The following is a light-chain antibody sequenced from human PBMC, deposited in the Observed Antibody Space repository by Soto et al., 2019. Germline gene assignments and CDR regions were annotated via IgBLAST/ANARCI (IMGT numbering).Light chain of an antibody. Sequence: EIVLTQYPGTLSLSPGERVTLSCRASQTVSSSYFGWFQQRPGQAPRLLIYDTFYRATGIPDRFSASGSGTDFTLTISGLEPEDFAVYYCHQYSGPPYTVGQGTKLEI. J-gene: IGKJ2*01. CDR2: DTF. V-gene: IGKV3-20*01. CDR1: QTVSSSY. CDR3: HQYSGPPYT.